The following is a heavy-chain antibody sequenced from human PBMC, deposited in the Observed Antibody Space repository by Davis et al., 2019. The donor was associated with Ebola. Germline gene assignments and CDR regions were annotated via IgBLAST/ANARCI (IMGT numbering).Heavy chain of an antibody. Sequence: GESLKISCAASGFIFSSYDMYWVRQVPGKGLEWVSLIWFDGSNKYYADSVKGRFTISRDNSRNTLYLQMNSLRAEDTAVYYCTTDGRYCSTNSCYNFDYWGQGTLVTGSS. D-gene: IGHD2-2*02. CDR2: IWFDGSNK. CDR1: GFIFSSYD. CDR3: TTDGRYCSTNSCYNFDY. J-gene: IGHJ4*02. V-gene: IGHV3-33*03.